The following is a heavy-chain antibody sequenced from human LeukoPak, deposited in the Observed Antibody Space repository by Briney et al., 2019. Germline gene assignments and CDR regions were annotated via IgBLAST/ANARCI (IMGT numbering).Heavy chain of an antibody. D-gene: IGHD3-10*01. CDR1: GGSFSGYY. V-gene: IGHV4-34*01. J-gene: IGHJ3*02. CDR3: ARGRRNTNGSGSYYRGPPHAFDI. Sequence: SETLSLTCAVYGGSFSGYYWSWIRQPPGKGLEWIGEINHSGSTNYNPSLKSRVTISVDTSKNQFSLKLSSVTAADTAVYYCARGRRNTNGSGSYYRGPPHAFDIWGQGTMVTVSS. CDR2: INHSGST.